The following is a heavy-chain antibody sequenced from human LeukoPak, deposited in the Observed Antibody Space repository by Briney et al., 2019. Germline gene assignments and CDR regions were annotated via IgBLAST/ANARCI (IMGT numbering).Heavy chain of an antibody. J-gene: IGHJ4*02. CDR2: ITGRGENI. CDR3: AKDRRLAAFDY. Sequence: GGSLRLSCAASGFTFSSYWMSWVRQAPGKGLEWVSGITGRGENIYYAGSVKGRFTISRDNSKNTLYLQMNSLRAEDTAVYYCAKDRRLAAFDYWGQGTLVTVSS. V-gene: IGHV3-23*01. D-gene: IGHD6-25*01. CDR1: GFTFSSYW.